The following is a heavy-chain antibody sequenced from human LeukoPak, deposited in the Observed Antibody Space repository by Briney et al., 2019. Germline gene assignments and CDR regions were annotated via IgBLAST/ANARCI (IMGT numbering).Heavy chain of an antibody. CDR1: GFTFDDYA. V-gene: IGHV3-9*01. J-gene: IGHJ4*02. D-gene: IGHD5-12*01. CDR3: AKGGLYSGYEMGGPNDY. Sequence: GRSLRLSCAASGFTFDDYAMHWVRQAPGKGLEWASGISWNSGSIGYADSVKGRFTISRDNAKNSLYLQMNSLRAEDTALYYCAKGGLYSGYEMGGPNDYWGQGTLVTVSS. CDR2: ISWNSGSI.